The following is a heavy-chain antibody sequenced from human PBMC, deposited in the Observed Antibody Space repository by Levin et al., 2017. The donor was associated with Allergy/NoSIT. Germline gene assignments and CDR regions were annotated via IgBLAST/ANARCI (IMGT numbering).Heavy chain of an antibody. D-gene: IGHD2-15*01. CDR3: ARGVEGLEVVVAGSPLCWFDP. CDR1: GGSISSGDYY. CDR2: IYDSGNT. Sequence: SETLSLTCTVSGGSISSGDYYWSWIRQHPGKGLEWIGYIYDSGNTYYNPSLKSRVTILIDTSKNQFSLKLNSVTAADTAVYFCARGVEGLEVVVAGSPLCWFDPWGQGTLVTVSS. J-gene: IGHJ5*02. V-gene: IGHV4-31*03.